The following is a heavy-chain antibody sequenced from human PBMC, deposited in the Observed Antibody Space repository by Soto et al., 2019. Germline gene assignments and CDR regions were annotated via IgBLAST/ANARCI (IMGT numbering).Heavy chain of an antibody. J-gene: IGHJ5*02. V-gene: IGHV3-30-3*01. CDR3: ARDRKLYCSGGSCYHFDP. CDR1: GFTFSSYA. Sequence: QVQLVESGGGVVQPGRSLRLSCAASGFTFSSYAMHWVRQAPGKGLEWVAVISYDGSNKYYADSVKGRFTISRDNSKNTLYLQMNSLRAEDTAVYYCARDRKLYCSGGSCYHFDPWGQGTLFTVSS. D-gene: IGHD2-15*01. CDR2: ISYDGSNK.